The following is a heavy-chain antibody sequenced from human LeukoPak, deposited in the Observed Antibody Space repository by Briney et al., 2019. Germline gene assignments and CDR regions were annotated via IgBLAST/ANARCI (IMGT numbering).Heavy chain of an antibody. CDR3: TTDRADY. V-gene: IGHV3-15*01. Sequence: TGGSLRLSCAASGFTFSNTWMSWVRQAPGKGLEWVGRIKSKPDGGTTDYAAPVNGRFSISRDDSKNTLYLQMNSLKTEDTAVYYCTTDRADYWGQGTLVTVPS. CDR2: IKSKPDGGTT. J-gene: IGHJ4*02. CDR1: GFTFSNTW.